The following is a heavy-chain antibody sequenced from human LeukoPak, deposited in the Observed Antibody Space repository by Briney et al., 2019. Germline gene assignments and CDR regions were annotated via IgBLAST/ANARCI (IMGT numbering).Heavy chain of an antibody. CDR3: ARNGITMVRGVITYFDY. V-gene: IGHV1-69*13. Sequence: SVKVSCKASGYTFTSYGISWVRQAPGQGLEWMGGIIPIFGTANYAQKFQGRVTITADESTSTAYMELSSLRSEDTAVYYCARNGITMVRGVITYFDYWGQGTLVTVSS. CDR1: GYTFTSYG. D-gene: IGHD3-10*01. J-gene: IGHJ4*02. CDR2: IIPIFGTA.